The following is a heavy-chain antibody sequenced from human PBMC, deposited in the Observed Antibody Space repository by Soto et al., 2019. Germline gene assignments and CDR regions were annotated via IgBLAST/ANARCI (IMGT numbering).Heavy chain of an antibody. CDR2: ISHDGAKT. V-gene: IGHV3-30*04. Sequence: GGSLRLSCEASGFSFSDYNMQWVRQTPGKGLEWVAAISHDGAKTYYADSVQGRFTIFRDNPKNTLFLQMSGLRDEDTALYYCARDRGVDGYANSDNFFDAFDVWGQGTLVTVSS. D-gene: IGHD3-22*01. J-gene: IGHJ3*01. CDR3: ARDRGVDGYANSDNFFDAFDV. CDR1: GFSFSDYN.